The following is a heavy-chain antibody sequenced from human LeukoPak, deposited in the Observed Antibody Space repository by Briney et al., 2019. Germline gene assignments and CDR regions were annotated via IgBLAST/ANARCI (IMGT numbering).Heavy chain of an antibody. CDR2: IKQDGTSK. Sequence: PGGSLRLSCAASGFSFSRSWMCWVRQAPGKGQEWVANIKQDGTSKYYVDSVMGRFTISRDNAENSVYLQMNSLSAGDTAVYYCARHGDYCFDLWGPGTRVTVSS. D-gene: IGHD2-21*01. J-gene: IGHJ4*02. CDR3: ARHGDYCFDL. V-gene: IGHV3-7*02. CDR1: GFSFSRSW.